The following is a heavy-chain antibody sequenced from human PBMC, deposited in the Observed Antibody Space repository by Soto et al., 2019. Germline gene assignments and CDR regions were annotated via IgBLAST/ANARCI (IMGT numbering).Heavy chain of an antibody. V-gene: IGHV3-49*03. CDR3: TRSRCSGGSCHPSVDY. D-gene: IGHD2-15*01. CDR2: IRSKAYGGTT. J-gene: IGHJ4*02. CDR1: GFTFGDYA. Sequence: GGSLRLSCTASGFTFGDYAMSWFRQAPGKGLEWVGFIRSKAYGGTTEYAASVKGRFTISREDSKSIALLQMNSLKTEDTAVYYCTRSRCSGGSCHPSVDYWGQGTLVTVSS.